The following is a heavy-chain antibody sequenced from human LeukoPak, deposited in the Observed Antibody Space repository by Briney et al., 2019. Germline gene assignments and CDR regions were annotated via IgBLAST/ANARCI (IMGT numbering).Heavy chain of an antibody. CDR3: ARDTIAARRGNFDY. CDR2: ISSSSSYI. J-gene: IGHJ4*02. D-gene: IGHD6-6*01. Sequence: GGSLRLSCAASGFTFSSYSMNWVRQAPGKGLEWVSSISSSSSYIYYADSVKGRFTISRDNAKNSLYLQMNSLRAEDTAVYYCARDTIAARRGNFDYWGQGTLVTVSS. CDR1: GFTFSSYS. V-gene: IGHV3-21*01.